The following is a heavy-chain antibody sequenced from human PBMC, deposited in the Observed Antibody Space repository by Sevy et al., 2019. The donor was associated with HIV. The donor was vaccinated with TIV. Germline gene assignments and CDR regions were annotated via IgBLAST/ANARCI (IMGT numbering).Heavy chain of an antibody. V-gene: IGHV3-72*01. CDR1: GFAFSDHY. Sequence: GGSLRLSCAASGFAFSDHYVDWVRQAPGKGLEWVGRIRNRPNRYTTEYAAPVEGRFPISRDDSRHSLYLQMNSLKTEDSAVYYCVRGPNCGVGGCQQISPYCLDVWGKGATVTVSS. CDR3: VRGPNCGVGGCQQISPYCLDV. CDR2: IRNRPNRYTT. J-gene: IGHJ6*03. D-gene: IGHD2-21*01.